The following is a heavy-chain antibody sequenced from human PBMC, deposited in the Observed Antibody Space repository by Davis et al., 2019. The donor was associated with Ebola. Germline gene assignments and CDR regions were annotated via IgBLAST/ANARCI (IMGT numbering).Heavy chain of an antibody. CDR3: TSTSDRIDY. CDR1: GGSISSYY. J-gene: IGHJ4*02. CDR2: IKQDGSEK. Sequence: PSETLSLTCTVSGGSISSYYCSWVRQAPGKGLEWVANIKQDGSEKYYVDSVKGRFTISRDNAKNSLYLQMNSLRAEDTAVYYCTSTSDRIDYWGQGTLVTVSS. V-gene: IGHV3-7*03.